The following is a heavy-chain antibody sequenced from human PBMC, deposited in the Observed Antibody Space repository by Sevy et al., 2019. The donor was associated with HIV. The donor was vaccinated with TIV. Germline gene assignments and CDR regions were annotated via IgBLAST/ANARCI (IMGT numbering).Heavy chain of an antibody. D-gene: IGHD3-10*01. CDR2: SGNKANIYTT. Sequence: GGSLRLSREASGFSFSDYNMDWVRQAPGRGLEWLGRSGNKANIYTTQYAASVKGRFSISRDDLKNSLSLQMNSLNTEDTAVYYCARELWYGELGGRFDPWGQGTLVTVSS. CDR1: GFSFSDYN. V-gene: IGHV3-72*01. J-gene: IGHJ5*02. CDR3: ARELWYGELGGRFDP.